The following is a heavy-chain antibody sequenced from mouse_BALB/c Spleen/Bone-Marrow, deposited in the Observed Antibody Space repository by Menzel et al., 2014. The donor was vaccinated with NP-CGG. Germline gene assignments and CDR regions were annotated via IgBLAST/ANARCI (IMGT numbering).Heavy chain of an antibody. J-gene: IGHJ4*01. CDR3: AGGYYDYVYAMDY. V-gene: IGHV14-3*02. CDR1: GFNIKDTY. Sequence: VQLQQPGAELVKPGASVKLPCTASGFNIKDTYMHWVKQRPEQGLEWIGRIDPANGNTKYDPKFQGKATITADTSSNTAYLQLSSLTSEDTAVYYCAGGYYDYVYAMDYWGQGTSVTVSS. D-gene: IGHD2-4*01. CDR2: IDPANGNT.